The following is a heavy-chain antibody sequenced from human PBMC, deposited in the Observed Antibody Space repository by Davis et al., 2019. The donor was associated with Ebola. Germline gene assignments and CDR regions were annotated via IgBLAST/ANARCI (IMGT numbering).Heavy chain of an antibody. D-gene: IGHD3-22*01. Sequence: MPSETLSLTCTVSGGSISSGDYYWSWIRQPPGKGLEWIGYISYSGSTYYNPSLKSRVTISVDTSKNQFSLKLSSVTAADTAVYYCARRYYYDSSGYYHDYWGQGTLVTVSS. CDR2: ISYSGST. CDR3: ARRYYYDSSGYYHDY. CDR1: GGSISSGDYY. V-gene: IGHV4-30-4*01. J-gene: IGHJ4*02.